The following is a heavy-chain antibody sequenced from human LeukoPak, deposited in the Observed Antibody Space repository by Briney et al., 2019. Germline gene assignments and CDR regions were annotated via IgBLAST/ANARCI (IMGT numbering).Heavy chain of an antibody. J-gene: IGHJ5*02. CDR1: GGSFSGYY. V-gene: IGHV4-34*01. Sequence: SETLSLTCAVYGGSFSGYYWSWIRQPPGKGLEWIGEINHSGSTNYNPSLKSRVTISVDTSKNQFSLKLSSVTAADTAVYYCARGHYYGSGSYYNVRSSNWFDPWGQGTLVTVSS. D-gene: IGHD3-10*01. CDR3: ARGHYYGSGSYYNVRSSNWFDP. CDR2: INHSGST.